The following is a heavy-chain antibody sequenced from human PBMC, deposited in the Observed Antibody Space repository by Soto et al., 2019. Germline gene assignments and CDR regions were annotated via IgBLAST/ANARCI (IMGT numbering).Heavy chain of an antibody. CDR3: ARGAHVGSGPSYYYGMDV. Sequence: SSETLSLTCTVSGGSISSYDWGWIRQPPGKGLEWIGYVYNSESTNYNPSLKSRVTISVDTFKNQFSLKLSSVTAADTAVYYCARGAHVGSGPSYYYGMDVWGQGTTVTAP. D-gene: IGHD3-3*01. CDR1: GGSISSYD. CDR2: VYNSEST. J-gene: IGHJ6*02. V-gene: IGHV4-59*01.